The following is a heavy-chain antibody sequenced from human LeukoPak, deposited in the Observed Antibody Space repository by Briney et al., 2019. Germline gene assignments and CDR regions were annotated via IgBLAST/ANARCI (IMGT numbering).Heavy chain of an antibody. D-gene: IGHD6-13*01. Sequence: GGSLRLSCAASGFTFSSSAMSWVRQAPGKGLEWVSSISSSSSYIYYADSVKGRFTISRDNAKNSLYLQMNSLRAEDTAVYYCARSSIATAPDYWGQGTLVTFSS. CDR2: ISSSSSYI. CDR3: ARSSIATAPDY. CDR1: GFTFSSSA. J-gene: IGHJ4*02. V-gene: IGHV3-21*01.